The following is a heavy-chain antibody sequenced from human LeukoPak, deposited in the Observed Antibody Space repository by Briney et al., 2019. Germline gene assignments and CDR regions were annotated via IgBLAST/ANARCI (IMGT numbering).Heavy chain of an antibody. CDR2: IKQDGSEK. D-gene: IGHD3-22*01. J-gene: IGHJ3*02. V-gene: IGHV3-7*01. CDR1: GFTFSSYW. CDR3: ARGLWLLPRDAFDI. Sequence: GGSLRLSCAASGFTFSSYWMSWVRQAPGKGLEWVANIKQDGSEKYYVDSVKGRFTISRDNAKNSLDLQMNSLRAKDTAVYYCARGLWLLPRDAFDIWGQGTMATVS.